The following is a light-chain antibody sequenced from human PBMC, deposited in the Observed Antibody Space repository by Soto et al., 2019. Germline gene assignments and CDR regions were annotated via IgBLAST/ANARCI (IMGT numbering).Light chain of an antibody. CDR1: QDITNN. V-gene: IGKV1-33*01. CDR3: QQYFTLYT. Sequence: DLQMTQSPSSLSASIGDRVTITCQASQDITNNLNWYQQKRGKAPKVLIYDPSHLERGVPSRFSGSGSGTHFTLTISSLQPEDTATYYCQQYFTLYTFGQGTKLEIK. CDR2: DPS. J-gene: IGKJ2*01.